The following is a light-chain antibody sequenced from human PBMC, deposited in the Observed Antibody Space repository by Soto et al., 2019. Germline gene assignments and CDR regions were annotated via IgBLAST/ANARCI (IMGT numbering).Light chain of an antibody. CDR1: QSVSGW. CDR3: QQANSFRWT. CDR2: AAS. J-gene: IGKJ1*01. Sequence: DIQMTQSPSTLSASVGDTVTVTCLASQSVSGWLAWYQQKPGKAPKLLIYAASSLQSGVPSRFSGSGSGTDFTLTISSLQPEDFATYYCQQANSFRWTFGQGTKGDIK. V-gene: IGKV1-12*02.